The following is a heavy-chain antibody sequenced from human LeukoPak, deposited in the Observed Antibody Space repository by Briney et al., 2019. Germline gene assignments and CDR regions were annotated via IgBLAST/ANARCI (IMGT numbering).Heavy chain of an antibody. CDR3: TCADYITEGYYYYYGMDV. Sequence: PGRSLRLSCRGSGFIFGDYAMSWVRQAPGKGLEWVGFIRSKAYGGTTEYAASVKGRFTISRDDSKSIAYLQMNSLKAEDTAVYYYTCADYITEGYYYYYGMDVWGQGTTVTVSS. J-gene: IGHJ6*02. D-gene: IGHD4/OR15-4a*01. CDR2: IRSKAYGGTT. V-gene: IGHV3-49*04. CDR1: GFIFGDYA.